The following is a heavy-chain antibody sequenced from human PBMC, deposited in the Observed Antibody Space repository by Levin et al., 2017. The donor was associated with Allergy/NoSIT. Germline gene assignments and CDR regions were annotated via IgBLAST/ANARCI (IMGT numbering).Heavy chain of an antibody. J-gene: IGHJ5*02. CDR2: ISHDGSNK. D-gene: IGHD2/OR15-2a*01. CDR3: VKDSMPES. V-gene: IGHV3-30*18. CDR1: GFTFSNYG. Sequence: GESLKISCAASGFTFSNYGIHWVRQAPGKGLEWVTFISHDGSNKYYADSVKGRFTISRDNSNHTLYLQMKSLRTEDTAVYYCVKDSMPESWGLGTLVIVSS.